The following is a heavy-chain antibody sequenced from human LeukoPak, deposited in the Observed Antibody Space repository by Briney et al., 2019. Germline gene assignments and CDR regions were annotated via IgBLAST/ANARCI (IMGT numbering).Heavy chain of an antibody. J-gene: IGHJ4*02. Sequence: GGSLRLSWAASGFIFSSYDMIWVRQAPGKGLEWVSAIAGSGGRTYYADSVKGRFNISRDTSKNTLYLQMNSLRAEDTAVYYCATKSSDFDYWGQGTLVTVSS. CDR2: IAGSGGRT. CDR1: GFIFSSYD. D-gene: IGHD2-15*01. CDR3: ATKSSDFDY. V-gene: IGHV3-23*01.